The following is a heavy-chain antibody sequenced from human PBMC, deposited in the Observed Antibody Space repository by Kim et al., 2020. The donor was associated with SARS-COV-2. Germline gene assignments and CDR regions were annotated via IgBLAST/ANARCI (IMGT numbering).Heavy chain of an antibody. CDR3: ARRGGSESDYSPNWFDP. Sequence: GESLKISCKGSGYSFTSYWIGWVRQMPGKGLEWMGIIYPGDSDTRYSPSFQGQVTISVDKSISTAYLQWSSLKASDTAMYYCARRGGSESDYSPNWFDPWGQGTLVTVSS. D-gene: IGHD3-10*01. CDR2: IYPGDSDT. V-gene: IGHV5-51*01. CDR1: GYSFTSYW. J-gene: IGHJ5*02.